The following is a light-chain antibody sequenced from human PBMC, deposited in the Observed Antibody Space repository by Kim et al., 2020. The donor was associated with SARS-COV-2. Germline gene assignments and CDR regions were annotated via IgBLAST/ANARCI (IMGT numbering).Light chain of an antibody. J-gene: IGKJ2*01. CDR1: ESVTNY. CDR3: QQTHTPPYT. CDR2: RAS. Sequence: DIQLIQSPSTLSASVGDRVTITCRASESVTNYLAWFQLKPGRAPKLLIYRASNLETGVPSRFSASGLGTEFTLTIDGLQPDNIATNFCQQTHTPPYTFGQGTKLEI. V-gene: IGKV1-5*03.